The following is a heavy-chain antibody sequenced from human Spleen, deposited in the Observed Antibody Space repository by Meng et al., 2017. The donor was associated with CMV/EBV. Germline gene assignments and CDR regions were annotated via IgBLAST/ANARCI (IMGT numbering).Heavy chain of an antibody. J-gene: IGHJ6*02. CDR3: ARGPYYYDTRGSLDYDYGMDV. Sequence: ASVKVSCKASGGTFSSYAVSWVRQAPGQGLEWMGWISPYNGDTHYAQKVQGRVIMTTDTSASTAYMEVRNLRSDDTALYYCARGPYYYDTRGSLDYDYGMDVWGQGTTVTVSS. CDR1: GGTFSSYA. V-gene: IGHV1-18*01. CDR2: ISPYNGDT. D-gene: IGHD3-22*01.